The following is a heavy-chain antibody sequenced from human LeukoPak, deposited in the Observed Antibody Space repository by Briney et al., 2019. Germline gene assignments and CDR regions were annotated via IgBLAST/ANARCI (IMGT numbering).Heavy chain of an antibody. CDR2: IDPSDSYT. Sequence: GESLKISCKGSGYSFTSYWISWVRQMPGKGLEWMGRIDPSDSYTNYSPSFQGHVTISADKSISTAYLQWSSLKAPDTAMYYCARHRIAASEPPYGMDVWGKGTTVTVSS. V-gene: IGHV5-10-1*01. CDR1: GYSFTSYW. CDR3: ARHRIAASEPPYGMDV. J-gene: IGHJ6*04. D-gene: IGHD6-13*01.